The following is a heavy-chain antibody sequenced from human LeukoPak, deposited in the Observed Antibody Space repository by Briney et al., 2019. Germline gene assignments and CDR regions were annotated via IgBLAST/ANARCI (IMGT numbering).Heavy chain of an antibody. CDR1: GFTFHDYA. CDR2: ISWNGGTI. V-gene: IGHV3-9*03. CDR3: AKGPTYSRSSLFDY. D-gene: IGHD6-6*01. J-gene: IGHJ4*02. Sequence: GGSLRLSCAASGFTFHDYAMHWVRQAPGKGLEWVSGISWNGGTIDYADSVKGRFTISRDNAKNSLYLQMNSLRPADMALYYCAKGPTYSRSSLFDYWGQGILVAVSS.